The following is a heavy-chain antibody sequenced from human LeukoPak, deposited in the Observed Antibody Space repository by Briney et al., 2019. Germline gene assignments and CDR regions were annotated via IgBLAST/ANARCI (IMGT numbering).Heavy chain of an antibody. J-gene: IGHJ6*02. CDR1: GFIFSNHS. V-gene: IGHV3-21*01. D-gene: IGHD1-7*01. CDR3: VRGSRKLGGMDV. CDR2: ISSRGSDR. Sequence: GGSLRLSRVVSGFIFSNHSMNWVRQAPGRGLEWVSSISSRGSDRFYADSVKGRFTISRDNASKSLSLQMTSLRGEDTAVYYCVRGSRKLGGMDVWGQGTTVSVPS.